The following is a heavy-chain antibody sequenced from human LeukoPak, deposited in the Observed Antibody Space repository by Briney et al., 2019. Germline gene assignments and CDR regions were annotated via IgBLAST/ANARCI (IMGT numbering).Heavy chain of an antibody. D-gene: IGHD6-13*01. V-gene: IGHV4-34*01. CDR1: GGSFSGYY. CDR3: ARVSIAAAGLEDY. Sequence: SETLSLTCAVYGGSFSGYYWSWIRQPPGKGLEWIGEINHSGSTNYNPSLKSRVTISVDTSKNQFSLKLSPVTAADTAVYYCARVSIAAAGLEDYWGQGTLVTVSS. J-gene: IGHJ4*02. CDR2: INHSGST.